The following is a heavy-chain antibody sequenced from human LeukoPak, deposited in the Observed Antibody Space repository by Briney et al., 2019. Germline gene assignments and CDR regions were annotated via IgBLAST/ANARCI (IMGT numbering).Heavy chain of an antibody. Sequence: PGGSLRLSCAASGFTFSYYGMHWVRQAPGKGLEWVAVIWYDGSNEYYADSVKGRFTISRDNSKNTLYLQMNSLRAEDTAVYYCTRGESGSYLDYWGQGTLVTVSS. CDR3: TRGESGSYLDY. V-gene: IGHV3-33*01. CDR1: GFTFSYYG. J-gene: IGHJ4*02. CDR2: IWYDGSNE. D-gene: IGHD1-26*01.